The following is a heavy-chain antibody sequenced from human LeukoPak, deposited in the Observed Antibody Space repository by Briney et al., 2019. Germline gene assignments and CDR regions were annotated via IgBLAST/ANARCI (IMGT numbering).Heavy chain of an antibody. D-gene: IGHD6-13*01. V-gene: IGHV4-4*02. Sequence: SGTLSLTCAVSGGSISSSNWWSWVRQPPGKGLEWIGEIYHSGSTNYNPSLKSRVTISVGKSRKHFSLKLNSVTAADTAVYYCARGGSSNWTPFDYWGQGTLLTVSS. J-gene: IGHJ4*02. CDR1: GGSISSSNW. CDR3: ARGGSSNWTPFDY. CDR2: IYHSGST.